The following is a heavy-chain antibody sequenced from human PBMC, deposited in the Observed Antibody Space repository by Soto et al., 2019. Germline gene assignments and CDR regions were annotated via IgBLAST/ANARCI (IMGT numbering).Heavy chain of an antibody. CDR2: ISYDGSNK. D-gene: IGHD6-13*01. Sequence: GGSLRLSCAASGFTFSSYGMHWVRQAPGKGLEWVAVISYDGSNKYYADSVKGRFTISRDNSKNTLYLQMNSLRAEDTAVYYCAKGVRGMDAWGQGTTVTVSS. V-gene: IGHV3-30*18. CDR3: AKGVRGMDA. J-gene: IGHJ6*02. CDR1: GFTFSSYG.